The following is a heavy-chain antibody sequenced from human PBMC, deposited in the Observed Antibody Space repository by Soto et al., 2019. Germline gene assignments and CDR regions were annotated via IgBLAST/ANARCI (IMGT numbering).Heavy chain of an antibody. CDR2: IYYSGST. J-gene: IGHJ5*02. Sequence: SETLSLTCTVSGGSISSYYWSWIRQPPGKGLEWIGYIYYSGSTNYNPSPKSRVTISVDTSKNQFSLKLSSVTAADTAVYYCARDKNSGYDYGDKGYNWFDPWGQGTLVTVSS. CDR3: ARDKNSGYDYGDKGYNWFDP. CDR1: GGSISSYY. D-gene: IGHD5-12*01. V-gene: IGHV4-59*01.